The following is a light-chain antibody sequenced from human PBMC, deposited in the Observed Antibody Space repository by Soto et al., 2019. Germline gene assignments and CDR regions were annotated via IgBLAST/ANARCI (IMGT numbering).Light chain of an antibody. CDR1: SGSIANNY. Sequence: NFMLTQPHSVSESPGKTLSISCTRSSGSIANNYVQWYQQRPGSAPTTVIYGENQRPSGVPDRFSGSTDGSSNSASLTISGLQTEDEAAYYCQSYDSDFVVFGGGTQLTVL. V-gene: IGLV6-57*04. CDR3: QSYDSDFVV. CDR2: GEN. J-gene: IGLJ2*01.